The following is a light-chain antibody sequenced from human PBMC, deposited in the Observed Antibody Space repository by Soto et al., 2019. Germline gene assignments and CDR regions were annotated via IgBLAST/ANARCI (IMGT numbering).Light chain of an antibody. V-gene: IGKV1-12*01. CDR3: QQANCFPYT. CDR2: GAS. J-gene: IGKJ3*01. Sequence: DMQMTQSPSSVSAYLGDRVTITCRASQDIHTWLAWYQQKPGQAPKLLIYGASHLQSGVPSRFSGSGSGTDFTLTISSLQSEDFATYYCQQANCFPYTFGHGTKVDVK. CDR1: QDIHTW.